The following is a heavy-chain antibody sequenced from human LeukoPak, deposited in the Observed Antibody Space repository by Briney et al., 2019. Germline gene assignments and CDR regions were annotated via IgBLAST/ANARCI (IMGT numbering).Heavy chain of an antibody. D-gene: IGHD2-2*01. Sequence: ASVKVSCKASGGTFSSYTISWVRQAPGQGLEWMGRIIPILDMANYAQKFQGRVTITADKSTSTAYMELSSLRSEDTAVYYCAGELLSDQYHYYYYYMDVWGKGTTVTVSS. V-gene: IGHV1-69*02. CDR1: GGTFSSYT. CDR3: AGELLSDQYHYYYYYMDV. CDR2: IIPILDMA. J-gene: IGHJ6*03.